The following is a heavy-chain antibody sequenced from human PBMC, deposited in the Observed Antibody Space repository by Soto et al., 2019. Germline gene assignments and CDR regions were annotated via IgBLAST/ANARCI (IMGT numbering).Heavy chain of an antibody. V-gene: IGHV1-24*01. J-gene: IGHJ6*02. CDR1: GYILTELS. Sequence: ASVKVSCKVSGYILTELSMHWVRQAPGKGLEWMGGFDLEDGETIYAQKFQGRVTMTEDTSTDTAYMELSSLRSEDTAVYYCATGLRKSEFWSGAQGYYYYYGMDVWGQGTPLTV. CDR2: FDLEDGET. CDR3: ATGLRKSEFWSGAQGYYYYYGMDV. D-gene: IGHD3-3*01.